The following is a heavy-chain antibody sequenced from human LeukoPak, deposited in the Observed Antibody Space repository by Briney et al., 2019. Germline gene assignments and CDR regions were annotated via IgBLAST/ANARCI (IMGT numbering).Heavy chain of an antibody. CDR2: INPNSGGT. D-gene: IGHD6-6*01. J-gene: IGHJ4*02. V-gene: IGHV1-2*02. CDR1: GYTFTGYY. CDR3: ARDPIGQEQLVFDY. Sequence: ASVKVSCKASGYTFTGYYMHWVRQAPGQGLEWMGWINPNSGGTNYAQKFQGRVTMTRDTSISTAYMELSRLRSDDTAVYYCARDPIGQEQLVFDYWGQGTLVTVSS.